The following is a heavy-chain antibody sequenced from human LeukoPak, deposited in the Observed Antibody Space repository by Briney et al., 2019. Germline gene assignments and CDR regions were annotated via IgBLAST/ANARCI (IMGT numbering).Heavy chain of an antibody. Sequence: PGGSLRLSCAASGFTFSSYGMHWVRQAPGKGLEWVAVISYDGSNKYYADSVKGRFTISRDNSKNTLYLQMNSLRAEDTAVYYCAKDSWAAGSSGYCDYWGQGTLVTVSS. CDR2: ISYDGSNK. J-gene: IGHJ4*02. CDR1: GFTFSSYG. V-gene: IGHV3-30*18. CDR3: AKDSWAAGSSGYCDY. D-gene: IGHD3-22*01.